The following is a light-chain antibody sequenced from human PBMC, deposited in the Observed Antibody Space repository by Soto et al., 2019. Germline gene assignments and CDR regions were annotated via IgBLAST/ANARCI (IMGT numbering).Light chain of an antibody. V-gene: IGLV2-8*01. CDR3: SSYTTSSTLT. CDR1: SSDVGGYNY. Sequence: QSALTQPPSASGSPGQSVTISCTGTSSDVGGYNYVSWYQQHPGKAPKLMIYEVTKRPSGVPDRFSGSKSGNTASLTVSGLQAEDEADYHCSSYTTSSTLTFGGGTKLTVL. J-gene: IGLJ2*01. CDR2: EVT.